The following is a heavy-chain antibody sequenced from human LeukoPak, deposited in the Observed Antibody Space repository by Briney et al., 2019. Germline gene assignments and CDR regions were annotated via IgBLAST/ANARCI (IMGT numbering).Heavy chain of an antibody. CDR2: IYHSGST. CDR3: VRVVGATGSSDY. V-gene: IGHV4-38-2*01. Sequence: SETLSLTCAVSGYSISSDNYWVWIRQPPGQGLEWTGGIYHSGSTNYNPSLKSRITISVDTSKSHFSLKLSSVTAADTAVYYCVRVVGATGSSDYWGQGTLVTVSS. D-gene: IGHD2-15*01. CDR1: GYSISSDNY. J-gene: IGHJ4*02.